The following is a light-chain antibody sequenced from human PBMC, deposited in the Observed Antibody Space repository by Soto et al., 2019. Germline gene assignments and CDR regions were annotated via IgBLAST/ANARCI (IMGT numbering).Light chain of an antibody. V-gene: IGLV2-14*01. J-gene: IGLJ1*01. CDR3: SSHAGSSAFYV. CDR2: EVT. CDR1: SSDIGAYDY. Sequence: QSSLTLPASVSGSPGQSHPISCTVSSSDIGAYDYVSWYQQYPGRVPKLLIHEVTNRPSGVSDRFSGSKSGNTASLTISGLQTEDEADYYCSSHAGSSAFYVFGTGTKVTVL.